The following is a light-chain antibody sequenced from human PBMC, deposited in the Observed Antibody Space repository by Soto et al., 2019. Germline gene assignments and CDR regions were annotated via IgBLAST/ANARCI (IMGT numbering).Light chain of an antibody. V-gene: IGLV2-14*03. CDR1: SSDVGGYNY. CDR2: DVS. Sequence: QSALTQPDSVSVSPGQSITISCTGTSSDVGGYNYVSWYQHLPGKAPKLMIFDVSARPSGVSDRFSGSKSGDTASLTISGLQPEDEADYYCCSYSTSSALPYVFGTGTKLTVL. CDR3: CSYSTSSALPYV. J-gene: IGLJ1*01.